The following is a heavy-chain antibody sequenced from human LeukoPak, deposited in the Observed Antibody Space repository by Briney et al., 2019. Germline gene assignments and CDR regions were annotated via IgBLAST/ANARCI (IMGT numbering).Heavy chain of an antibody. V-gene: IGHV3-48*03. J-gene: IGHJ4*02. CDR3: ARGGSVREFDY. CDR2: ISSSGSTI. D-gene: IGHD3-16*01. Sequence: GGSLRLSCAASGFTFSSYEMNWVRQAPGKGLEWVSYISSSGSTIYYADSVKGRFTISRDNAKNSLYLQMNSLRAEDTAVYYCARGGSVREFDYWGQGTLVTVSS. CDR1: GFTFSSYE.